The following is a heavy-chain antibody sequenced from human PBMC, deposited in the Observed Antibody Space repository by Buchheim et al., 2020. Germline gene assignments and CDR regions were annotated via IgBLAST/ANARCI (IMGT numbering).Heavy chain of an antibody. CDR1: GGSISSYY. V-gene: IGHV4-59*01. Sequence: QVQLQESGPGLVKPSETLSLTCTVSGGSISSYYWSWIRQPPGKGLEWIGYIYYSGSTNYNPSLKSRVTISVDTSTNQFSLKLSSVTAADTAVYYCARVDYDFWSGYYTGGFDYWGQGTL. D-gene: IGHD3-3*01. CDR2: IYYSGST. J-gene: IGHJ4*02. CDR3: ARVDYDFWSGYYTGGFDY.